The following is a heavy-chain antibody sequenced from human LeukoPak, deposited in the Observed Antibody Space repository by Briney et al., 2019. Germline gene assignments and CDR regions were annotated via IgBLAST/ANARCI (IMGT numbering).Heavy chain of an antibody. CDR1: GFTFSNYN. CDR3: ARDGNYYGSGPYYMDV. D-gene: IGHD3-10*01. CDR2: INSRSSSI. Sequence: GGSLRLSCAASGFTFSNYNMNWVRQAPGKGLEWVSSINSRSSSIYYADSLKGRFTISRDNAKNSLYLQMNSLRAEDTAVYYCARDGNYYGSGPYYMDVWGKGTTVTISS. V-gene: IGHV3-21*01. J-gene: IGHJ6*03.